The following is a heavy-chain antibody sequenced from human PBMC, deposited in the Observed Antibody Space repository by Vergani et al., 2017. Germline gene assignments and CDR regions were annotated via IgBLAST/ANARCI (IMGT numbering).Heavy chain of an antibody. Sequence: VQLVESGGGLVQPGGSLRLSCAASGFTFSSYGMHWVRQAPGKGLEWVAVISYDGSNKYYADSVKGRFTISRDNSKNTLYLQMNSLRAEDTAVYYCAKDLHGFWRGLDYWGQGTLVTVSS. CDR3: AKDLHGFWRGLDY. CDR1: GFTFSSYG. D-gene: IGHD3-3*01. J-gene: IGHJ4*02. CDR2: ISYDGSNK. V-gene: IGHV3-30*18.